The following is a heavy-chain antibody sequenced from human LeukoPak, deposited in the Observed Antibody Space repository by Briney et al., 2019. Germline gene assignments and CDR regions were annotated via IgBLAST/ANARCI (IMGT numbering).Heavy chain of an antibody. V-gene: IGHV3-74*01. CDR1: GFTFSSYW. D-gene: IGHD3-3*01. CDR2: TNSDGSST. J-gene: IGHJ4*02. CDR3: AREVRDFWSGYYFDY. Sequence: GGSLRLSCAASGFTFSSYWMHWVRQAPGKGLVWVSRTNSDGSSTSYANSVKGRFTISRDNAKNTLYLQMNSLRAEDTAVYYCAREVRDFWSGYYFDYWGQGTLVTVSS.